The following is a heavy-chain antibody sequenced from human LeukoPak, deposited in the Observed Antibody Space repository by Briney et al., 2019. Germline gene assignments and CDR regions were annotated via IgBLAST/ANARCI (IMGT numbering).Heavy chain of an antibody. Sequence: PGGSLRLSCAASGFTFSSYGMHWVRQAPGKGLEWVAFIRYDGSNKYYADSVKGRFTISRDNSKNTLYLQMNSQRAEDTAVYYCAKDSLLWFGELLWYFDYWGQGTLVTVSS. CDR2: IRYDGSNK. CDR3: AKDSLLWFGELLWYFDY. V-gene: IGHV3-30*02. D-gene: IGHD3-10*01. CDR1: GFTFSSYG. J-gene: IGHJ4*02.